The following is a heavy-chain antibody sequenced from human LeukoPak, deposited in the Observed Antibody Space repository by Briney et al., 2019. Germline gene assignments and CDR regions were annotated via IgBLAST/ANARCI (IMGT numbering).Heavy chain of an antibody. J-gene: IGHJ6*01. V-gene: IGHV3-33*01. CDR3: ARDKRAPYGSGSRPSYYYYGMDV. D-gene: IGHD3-10*01. CDR1: GFTFSSYG. CDR2: IWYDGINK. Sequence: GGSLRLSCAASGFTFSSYGMHWVRQAPGKGLEWVAVIWYDGINKYYADSVKGRFTISRDNSKNTLYLQMNSLRAEATAVYYCARDKRAPYGSGSRPSYYYYGMDVWGPRDHGHRLL.